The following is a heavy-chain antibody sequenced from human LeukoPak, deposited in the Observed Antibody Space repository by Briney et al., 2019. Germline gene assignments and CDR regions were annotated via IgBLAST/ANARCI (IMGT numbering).Heavy chain of an antibody. D-gene: IGHD3-10*01. CDR2: INPSGGST. J-gene: IGHJ5*02. CDR3: ALLITDGSGRWFDP. Sequence: ASVKVSCKASGYTFTSYYIHWVRQAPGQGLEWMGIINPSGGSTSYAQKFQGRVTMTRDTSTSTAHMELRSLRSDDTAVYYCALLITDGSGRWFDPWGQGTLVTVSS. V-gene: IGHV1-46*01. CDR1: GYTFTSYY.